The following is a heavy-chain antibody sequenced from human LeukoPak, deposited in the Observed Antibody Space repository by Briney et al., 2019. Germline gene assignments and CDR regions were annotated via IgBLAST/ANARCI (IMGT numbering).Heavy chain of an antibody. CDR1: GGSFSGYY. D-gene: IGHD3-22*01. CDR2: INHSGST. V-gene: IGHV4-34*01. CDR3: ARTIRYYYDSSGYRY. Sequence: KTSETLSLTCAVYGGSFSGYYWSWIRQPPGKGLEWIGEINHSGSTNYNPSLKSRVTISVDTSKNQFSLKLSSVTAADTAVYYCARTIRYYYDSSGYRYWGQGTLVTVSS. J-gene: IGHJ4*02.